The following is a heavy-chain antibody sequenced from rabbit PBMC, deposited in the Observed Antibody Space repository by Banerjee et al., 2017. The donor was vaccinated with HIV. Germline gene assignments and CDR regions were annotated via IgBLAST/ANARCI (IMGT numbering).Heavy chain of an antibody. Sequence: QEQLEESGGDLVKPGGTLTLTCTASGFDFSSIAMCWVRQAPGKGLEWIACSCDNTYYANWAKGRFTISKTSSTTVTLQMTSLTAADTATYLCARDLAGVIGWNFNLWGPGTLVTV. V-gene: IGHV1S45*01. CDR3: ARDLAGVIGWNFNL. D-gene: IGHD4-1*01. CDR1: GFDFSSIA. CDR2: SCDNT. J-gene: IGHJ4*01.